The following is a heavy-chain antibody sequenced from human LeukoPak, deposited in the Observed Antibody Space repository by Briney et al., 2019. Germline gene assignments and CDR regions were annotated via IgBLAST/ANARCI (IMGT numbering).Heavy chain of an antibody. CDR3: ATEMELRYFDY. CDR1: GYTFTSYG. D-gene: IGHD1-7*01. V-gene: IGHV1-18*01. CDR2: ISAYNGNT. J-gene: IGHJ4*02. Sequence: ASVKVSCKASGYTFTSYGISWVRQAPGQGLEWMGWISAYNGNTNYAQKLQGRVTMTEDTSTDTAYMELSSLRSEDTALYYCATEMELRYFDYWGQGTLVTVSS.